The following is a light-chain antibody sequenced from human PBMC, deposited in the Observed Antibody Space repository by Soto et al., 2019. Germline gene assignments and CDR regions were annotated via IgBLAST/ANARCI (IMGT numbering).Light chain of an antibody. Sequence: IVLTQSPANLSVSPGERATLSCRASQSVSSYLAWYQQKPGQAPRLLIYGASSRATGIPDRFSGSGSGTDFTLTISRLEPEDFAVYYCQQYAGSPRTFGQGTKVDIK. CDR2: GAS. CDR1: QSVSSY. V-gene: IGKV3-20*01. J-gene: IGKJ1*01. CDR3: QQYAGSPRT.